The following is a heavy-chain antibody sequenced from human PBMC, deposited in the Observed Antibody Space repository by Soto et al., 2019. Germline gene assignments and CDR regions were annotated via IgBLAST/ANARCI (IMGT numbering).Heavy chain of an antibody. CDR1: GGTFSSYA. Sequence: SVKVSCKASGGTFSSYAISWVRQAPGQGLEWMGGIIPIFGTANYAQKFQGRVTITADESTSTAYMELSSLRSEDTAVYYCAREQLAVARNWDAFDIWGQGTMVTVSS. D-gene: IGHD6-19*01. J-gene: IGHJ3*02. CDR3: AREQLAVARNWDAFDI. V-gene: IGHV1-69*13. CDR2: IIPIFGTA.